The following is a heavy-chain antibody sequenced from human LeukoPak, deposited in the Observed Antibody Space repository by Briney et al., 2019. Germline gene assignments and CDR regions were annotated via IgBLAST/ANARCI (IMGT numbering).Heavy chain of an antibody. CDR1: GFTFSSYD. J-gene: IGHJ3*02. V-gene: IGHV3-13*04. CDR2: IGTAGDT. CDR3: ARLKYYYDSSGYYYHAFDI. Sequence: GGSLRLSCAASGFTFSSYDMHWVRQATGKGLEWVSAIGTAGDTYYPGSVKGRFTISRENAKNSLYLQMNSLRAGDTAVYYCARLKYYYDSSGYYYHAFDIWGQGTMVTVSS. D-gene: IGHD3-22*01.